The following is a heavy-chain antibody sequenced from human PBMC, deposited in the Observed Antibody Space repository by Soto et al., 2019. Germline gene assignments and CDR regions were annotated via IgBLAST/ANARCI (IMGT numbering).Heavy chain of an antibody. Sequence: PGESMKISCKGSGYSFTIYWIGWVRQRPGKGLEWMGIIYPGDSDTRYSPSFQGQVTISADKSISTAYLQWSSLKASDTAMYYCARGDFWSGYYNDYYYGMDVWGQGTTVTVSS. D-gene: IGHD3-3*01. CDR1: GYSFTIYW. J-gene: IGHJ6*02. V-gene: IGHV5-51*01. CDR2: IYPGDSDT. CDR3: ARGDFWSGYYNDYYYGMDV.